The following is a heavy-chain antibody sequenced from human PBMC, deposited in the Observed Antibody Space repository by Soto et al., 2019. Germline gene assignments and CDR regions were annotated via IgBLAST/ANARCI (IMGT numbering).Heavy chain of an antibody. D-gene: IGHD6-19*01. Sequence: GGSLRLSCAASGFTFSSYGMHWVRQAPGKGLEWVAVIWYDGSNKYYADSVKGRFTISRDNSKNTLYLQMNSLRAEDTAVYYCASWDSSGWSLYGMDVWGQGTTVTVSS. V-gene: IGHV3-33*01. CDR2: IWYDGSNK. CDR3: ASWDSSGWSLYGMDV. J-gene: IGHJ6*02. CDR1: GFTFSSYG.